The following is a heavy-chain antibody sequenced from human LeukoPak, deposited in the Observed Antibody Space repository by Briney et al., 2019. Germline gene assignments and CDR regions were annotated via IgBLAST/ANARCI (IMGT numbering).Heavy chain of an antibody. CDR3: AKGYDYVWGSYRYNAFDY. D-gene: IGHD3-16*02. Sequence: GGSLRFSCAASGFTFSSYARSWVRQAPGKGLEWVSAISNSGGSTNYADSVKGRFTISRDNSKNTLYLQMNSLRAEDTAVYYCAKGYDYVWGSYRYNAFDYWGQGTLVTVSS. CDR1: GFTFSSYA. CDR2: ISNSGGST. V-gene: IGHV3-23*01. J-gene: IGHJ4*02.